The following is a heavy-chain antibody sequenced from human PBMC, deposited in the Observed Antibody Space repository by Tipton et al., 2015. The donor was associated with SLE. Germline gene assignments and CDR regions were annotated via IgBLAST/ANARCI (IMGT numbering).Heavy chain of an antibody. V-gene: IGHV4-4*08. D-gene: IGHD1-26*01. J-gene: IGHJ4*02. CDR3: ARGGDSGSRRLDY. CDR2: IYTSGST. CDR1: GGSISSYY. Sequence: LTCTVSGGSISSYYWSWIRQPPGKGLEWIGYIYTSGSTNYNPSLKSRVTISVDTSKNQFSLKLSSVTAADTAVYYCARGGDSGSRRLDYWGQGTLVTVSS.